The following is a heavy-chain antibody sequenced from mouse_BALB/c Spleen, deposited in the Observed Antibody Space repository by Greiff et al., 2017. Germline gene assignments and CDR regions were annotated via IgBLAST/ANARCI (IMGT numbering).Heavy chain of an antibody. Sequence: EVKLMESGGGLVKPGGSLKLSCAASGFTFSSYAMSWVRQTPEKRLEWVASISSGGSTYYPDSVKGRFTISRDNARNILYLQMSSLRSEDTAMYYCAREIYYGYDRGFAYWGQGTLVTVSA. D-gene: IGHD2-2*01. CDR3: AREIYYGYDRGFAY. V-gene: IGHV5-6-5*01. CDR2: ISSGGST. J-gene: IGHJ3*01. CDR1: GFTFSSYA.